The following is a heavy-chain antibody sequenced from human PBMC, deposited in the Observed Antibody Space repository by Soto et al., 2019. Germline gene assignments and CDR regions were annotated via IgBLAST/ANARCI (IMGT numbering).Heavy chain of an antibody. V-gene: IGHV1-69*12. J-gene: IGHJ4*02. CDR2: IIPIFGTA. CDR3: AGMYYDSSGPLVQDY. CDR1: GGTFSSYA. Sequence: QVQLVQSGAEVKKPGSSVKVSCKASGGTFSSYAINWVRQAPGQGLEWMGGIIPIFGTANYAQKFQGRVTITAGESTSTAEMELGSLRSEDTAVYYFAGMYYDSSGPLVQDYWGQGTLVTVSS. D-gene: IGHD3-22*01.